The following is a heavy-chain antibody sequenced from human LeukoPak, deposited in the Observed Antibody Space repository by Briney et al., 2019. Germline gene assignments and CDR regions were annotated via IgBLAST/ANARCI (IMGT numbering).Heavy chain of an antibody. V-gene: IGHV3-7*01. CDR2: IDPYGSEK. CDR1: GFTFSSFY. D-gene: IGHD6-13*01. Sequence: PGGSLRLSCAASGFTFSSFYMSWVRQVPGKGLEWVANIDPYGSEKDYVDSVKGRFTISRDNAKNSLYLQMSSLRAEDTAVYYCARGSIVAANFDIWGQGTLVTVSS. J-gene: IGHJ4*02. CDR3: ARGSIVAANFDI.